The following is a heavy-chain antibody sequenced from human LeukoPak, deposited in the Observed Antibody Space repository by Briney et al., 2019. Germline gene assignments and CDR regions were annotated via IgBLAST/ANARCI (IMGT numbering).Heavy chain of an antibody. V-gene: IGHV4-59*01. CDR1: GGSISSYY. J-gene: IGHJ3*02. CDR3: AREGTAMVGDAFDI. CDR2: TYYSGST. Sequence: SETLSLTCTVSGGSISSYYWSWIRQPPGKGLEWIGYTYYSGSTNYNPSLKSRVTISVDTSKNQFSLKLSSVTAADTAVYYCAREGTAMVGDAFDIWGQGTMVTVSS. D-gene: IGHD5-18*01.